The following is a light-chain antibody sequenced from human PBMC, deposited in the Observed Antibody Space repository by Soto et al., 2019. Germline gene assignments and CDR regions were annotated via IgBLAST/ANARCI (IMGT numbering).Light chain of an antibody. CDR3: QQRSKWPRT. CDR2: GAS. J-gene: IGKJ1*01. Sequence: EVVLTQSPATLSLSPGERATLSCRASQGVSSYLAWYQQKPGQTPRLLIYGASNRATGIPARFSGSGSGTDFTLTISSLEPEDFAVYYCQQRSKWPRTFGQGTKVEIK. CDR1: QGVSSY. V-gene: IGKV3-11*01.